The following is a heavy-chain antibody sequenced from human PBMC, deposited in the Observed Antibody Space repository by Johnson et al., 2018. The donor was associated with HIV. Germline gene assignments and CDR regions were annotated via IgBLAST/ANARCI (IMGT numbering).Heavy chain of an antibody. Sequence: QVQLVESGGGFVQPGGSLRLSCAASGFTFSSYAMHWVRQAPGKGLAWVASISYDGTNKYYADSVKGRFTIPRDNSKNTLYLQMNSLRAEDTAVYYCASRPGGDFCSGGSCRPNPYDGFDIWGQGTKVTVSS. CDR2: ISYDGTNK. V-gene: IGHV3-30*14. CDR3: ASRPGGDFCSGGSCRPNPYDGFDI. D-gene: IGHD2-15*01. CDR1: GFTFSSYA. J-gene: IGHJ3*02.